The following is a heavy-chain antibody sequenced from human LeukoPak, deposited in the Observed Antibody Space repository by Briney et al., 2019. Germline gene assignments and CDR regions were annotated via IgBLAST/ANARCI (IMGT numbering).Heavy chain of an antibody. CDR3: AREVAGTPFTDY. V-gene: IGHV4-39*07. D-gene: IGHD1-14*01. CDR2: IYYSGST. Sequence: SETLSLTCTVSGGSISSSAYYWGWIRQPPGKGLEWIGNIYYSGSTYYNPSLKSRVTISVDTSKNQFSLKLSSVTAADTAVYYCAREVAGTPFTDYWGQGTLVTVSS. J-gene: IGHJ4*02. CDR1: GGSISSSAYY.